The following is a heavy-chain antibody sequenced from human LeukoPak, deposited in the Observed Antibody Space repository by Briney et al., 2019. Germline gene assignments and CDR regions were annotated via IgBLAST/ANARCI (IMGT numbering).Heavy chain of an antibody. Sequence: GGSLRLSCAASGFTFSSYGMHWVRQAPGKGLEWVAFIRYDGSNKYYADSVKGRFTISRDNSKNTLYLQMNSLRAEDTAVYYCAKDGGDIAARPDYWGQGTLVTISS. CDR2: IRYDGSNK. J-gene: IGHJ4*02. V-gene: IGHV3-30*02. CDR3: AKDGGDIAARPDY. CDR1: GFTFSSYG. D-gene: IGHD6-6*01.